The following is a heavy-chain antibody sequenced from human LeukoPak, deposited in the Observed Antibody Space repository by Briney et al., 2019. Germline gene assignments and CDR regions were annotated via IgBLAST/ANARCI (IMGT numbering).Heavy chain of an antibody. D-gene: IGHD3-10*01. J-gene: IGHJ4*02. CDR1: GYSFTSYW. Sequence: SLKISCKGSGYSFTSYWIGWVRQMPGKGLEWMGIIYPGDSDNRYSPSFQDQVHIAAEQAISTAYLQWSSLKASDTAMYYCARHVSRASCYGELPYPDYWGQGNLVTVSS. CDR3: ARHVSRASCYGELPYPDY. CDR2: IYPGDSDN. V-gene: IGHV5-51*01.